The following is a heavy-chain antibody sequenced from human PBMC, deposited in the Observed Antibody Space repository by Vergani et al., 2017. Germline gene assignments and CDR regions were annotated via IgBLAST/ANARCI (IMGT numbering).Heavy chain of an antibody. V-gene: IGHV3-30*18. CDR2: ISYDGSNK. J-gene: IGHJ4*02. CDR3: AKDLGAVAGTSPFDY. Sequence: QVQLVESGGGVVQPGRSLRLSCAASGFTFSSYGMHWVRQAPGKGLEWVAVISYDGSNKYYADSVMGRFTISRDNSKNTLYLQMNSLRAEDTAVYYCAKDLGAVAGTSPFDYWGQGTLVTVSS. D-gene: IGHD6-19*01. CDR1: GFTFSSYG.